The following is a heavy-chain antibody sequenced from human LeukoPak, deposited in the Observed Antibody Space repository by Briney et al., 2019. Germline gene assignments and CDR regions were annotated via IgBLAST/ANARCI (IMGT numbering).Heavy chain of an antibody. CDR1: VFTPSRL. D-gene: IGHD6-19*01. J-gene: IGHJ3*02. CDR3: ARDFPQPSSGWFENPGAAFDI. Sequence: GLALRLSYAASVFTPSRLKWVRQALGPGLAWVSSISSSRSYIYYADSVKGRFTISRDNDKNSLYLQMNSLRAEDTAVYYCARDFPQPSSGWFENPGAAFDIWGQGTMVTVSS. V-gene: IGHV3-21*01. CDR2: ISSSRSYI.